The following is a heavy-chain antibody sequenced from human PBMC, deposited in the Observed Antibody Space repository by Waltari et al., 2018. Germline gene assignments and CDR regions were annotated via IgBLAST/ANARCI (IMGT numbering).Heavy chain of an antibody. D-gene: IGHD6-6*01. Sequence: QVQLVQSGAEVQKPGSSVKVSCKASGGTFSRYAISWVQQAPGQGLEWMGRIIPILGIANYEQKFQGRVTITADKSTSTAYMELSSLRSEDTAVYYCAREDSSSSDFDYWGQGTLVTVSS. J-gene: IGHJ4*02. CDR1: GGTFSRYA. CDR2: IIPILGIA. CDR3: AREDSSSSDFDY. V-gene: IGHV1-69*09.